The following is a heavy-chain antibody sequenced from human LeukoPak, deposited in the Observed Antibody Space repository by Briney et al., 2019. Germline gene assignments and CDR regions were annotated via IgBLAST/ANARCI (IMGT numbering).Heavy chain of an antibody. CDR3: ARDWCSGGRCFSSFDF. Sequence: GGSLRLSCAASGFTFSSYGIHWVRQAPGKGPEWVAVIWYDGSNKYYADSVKGRFTISRDNSKNTLSLQMNSLRAEDTAVYYCARDWCSGGRCFSSFDFWGQGTLVTVSS. V-gene: IGHV3-33*01. D-gene: IGHD2-15*01. CDR1: GFTFSSYG. J-gene: IGHJ4*02. CDR2: IWYDGSNK.